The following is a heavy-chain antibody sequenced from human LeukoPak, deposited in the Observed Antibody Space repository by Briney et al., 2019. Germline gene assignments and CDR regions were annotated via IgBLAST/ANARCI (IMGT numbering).Heavy chain of an antibody. D-gene: IGHD1-26*01. J-gene: IGHJ5*02. V-gene: IGHV4-39*01. CDR1: WGPIRSSTYY. CDR3: ARHGRNEGYYTWFDP. CDR2: INYSGST. Sequence: SETLSLTCTVDWGPIRSSTYYCGWIRQPPGKGPEWIGTINYSGSTYYNSSLKSRVTISVDTSKTQSSLKLNTVLAPPQTIYYSARHGRNEGYYTWFDPWGQGTLVTVSS.